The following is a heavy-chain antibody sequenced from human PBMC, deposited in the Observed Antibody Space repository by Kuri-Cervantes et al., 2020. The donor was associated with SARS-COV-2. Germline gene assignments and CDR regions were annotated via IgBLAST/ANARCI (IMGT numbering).Heavy chain of an antibody. Sequence: GSLRLSCAASGYSISSGYYWGWIRQPPGKGLEWIGGIYHSGSTYYNPSLKSRVTISVDTSKNQFSLKLSSVTAADTAVYYCARLIMRELVWDYWGQGTLVTVSS. J-gene: IGHJ4*02. D-gene: IGHD1-26*01. CDR2: IYHSGST. CDR1: GYSISSGYY. CDR3: ARLIMRELVWDY. V-gene: IGHV4-38-2*01.